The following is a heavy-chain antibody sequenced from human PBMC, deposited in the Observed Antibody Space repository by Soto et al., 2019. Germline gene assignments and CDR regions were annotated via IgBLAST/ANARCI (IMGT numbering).Heavy chain of an antibody. D-gene: IGHD4-4*01. CDR2: IYGGGTI. CDR1: GLTASTTY. CDR3: AKVLQSYYAMDV. Sequence: PGGSLRLSCAVSGLTASTTYMSWVRQAPGKGLECVSVIYGGGTIYFADSVKGRFTLSRDISKSTLYLQMNSLRVEDTAVYYCAKVLQSYYAMDVWGHGTTVTVSS. J-gene: IGHJ6*02. V-gene: IGHV3-53*01.